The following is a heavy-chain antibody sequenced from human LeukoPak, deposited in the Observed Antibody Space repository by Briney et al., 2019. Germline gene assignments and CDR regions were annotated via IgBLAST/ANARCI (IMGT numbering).Heavy chain of an antibody. CDR2: INPSGGST. CDR1: GYTFTSYY. D-gene: IGHD6-19*01. V-gene: IGHV1-46*01. CDR3: ARDRRQWLAEVDY. J-gene: IGHJ4*02. Sequence: ASVKVSCKASGYTFTSYYMHWVRQAPGQGLEWMGIINPSGGSTSYAQKFQGRVTRTRDMSTSTVYMELSSLRSEDTAVYYCARDRRQWLAEVDYWGQGTLVTVSS.